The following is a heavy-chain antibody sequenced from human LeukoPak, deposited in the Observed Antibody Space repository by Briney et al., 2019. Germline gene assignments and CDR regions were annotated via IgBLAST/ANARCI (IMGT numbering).Heavy chain of an antibody. V-gene: IGHV1-8*03. CDR1: GYTFTSYD. CDR2: MNPNSGNT. J-gene: IGHJ4*02. Sequence: ASVKVSCKASGYTFTSYDINWVRQATGQGLEWMGWMNPNSGNTGYAQKFQGRVTITRNTSISTAYMELSSLRSEDTAVYYCVFGYSSGWYQDYFDYWGQGTLVTVSS. D-gene: IGHD6-19*01. CDR3: VFGYSSGWYQDYFDY.